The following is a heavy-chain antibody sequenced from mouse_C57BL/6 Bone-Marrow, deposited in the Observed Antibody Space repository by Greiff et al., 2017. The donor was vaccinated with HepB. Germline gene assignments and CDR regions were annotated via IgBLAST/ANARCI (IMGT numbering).Heavy chain of an antibody. CDR1: GYTFTSYW. Sequence: EVQLQQSGTVLARPGASVKMSCKTSGYTFTSYWMHWVKQRPGQGLEWIGAIYPGNSDTSYNQKFKGKAKLTAVTSASTAYMELSSLTNEDSAVYECTSDYDGKAWFAYWGKGTLVTVSA. D-gene: IGHD2-4*01. V-gene: IGHV1-5*01. J-gene: IGHJ3*01. CDR2: IYPGNSDT. CDR3: TSDYDGKAWFAY.